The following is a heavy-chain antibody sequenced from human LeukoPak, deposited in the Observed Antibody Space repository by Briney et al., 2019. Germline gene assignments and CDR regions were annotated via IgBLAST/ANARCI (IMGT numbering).Heavy chain of an antibody. Sequence: GGSLRLSCAASGFTFSNYGMNWVRQAPGKGLEWVSGITGSGGNTYYADSVKGRFTISRDNSKNTLYLQMNSLRAEDTAVYYCARDGGGYYPSYYYYMDVWGKGTTVPISS. CDR1: GFTFSNYG. CDR2: ITGSGGNT. CDR3: ARDGGGYYPSYYYYMDV. J-gene: IGHJ6*03. V-gene: IGHV3-23*01. D-gene: IGHD3-22*01.